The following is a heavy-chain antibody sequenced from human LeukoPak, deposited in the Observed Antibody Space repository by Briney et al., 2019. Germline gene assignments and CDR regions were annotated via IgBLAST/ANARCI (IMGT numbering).Heavy chain of an antibody. CDR2: INPNSGGT. D-gene: IGHD6-13*01. CDR1: GYTFTGYY. Sequence: VASVTVSCKASGYTFTGYYMHWVRQAPGQGLEWMGWINPNSGGTNYAQKFQGWVTMTRDTSISTAYMELSRLRSDDTAVYYCARDWVAAAGPYYYYYGMDVWGQGTTVTVSS. J-gene: IGHJ6*02. CDR3: ARDWVAAAGPYYYYYGMDV. V-gene: IGHV1-2*04.